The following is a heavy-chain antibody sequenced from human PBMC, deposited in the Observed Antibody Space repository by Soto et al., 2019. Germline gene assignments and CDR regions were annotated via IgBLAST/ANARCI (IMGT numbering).Heavy chain of an antibody. Sequence: PSETLSLTCTVSGGSISSGGYYWSWIRQHPGKGLEWIGYIYYSGSTYYNPSLKSRVTISVDTSKNQFSLKLSSVTAADTAVYYCARIVLMVYAIHGDPFDIWGQGTMVTVSS. V-gene: IGHV4-31*03. CDR3: ARIVLMVYAIHGDPFDI. D-gene: IGHD2-8*01. J-gene: IGHJ3*02. CDR1: GGSISSGGYY. CDR2: IYYSGST.